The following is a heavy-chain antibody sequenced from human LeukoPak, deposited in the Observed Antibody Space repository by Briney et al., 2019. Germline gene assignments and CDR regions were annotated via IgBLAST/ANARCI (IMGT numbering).Heavy chain of an antibody. CDR3: ARGSVVVATAVDY. CDR2: ISGNNGNT. CDR1: GYSFTSYG. V-gene: IGHV1-18*01. Sequence: ASVKVSCKASGYSFTSYGISWVRQAPGQGLEWMAWISGNNGNTNFAQKLQGRVTMSTDTSTSTAYMELRSLRFDDTAVYYCARGSVVVATAVDYWGQETLVTVSS. D-gene: IGHD2-2*01. J-gene: IGHJ4*02.